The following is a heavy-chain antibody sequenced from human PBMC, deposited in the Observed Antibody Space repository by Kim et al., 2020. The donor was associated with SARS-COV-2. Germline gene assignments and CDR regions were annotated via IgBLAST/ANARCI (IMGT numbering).Heavy chain of an antibody. CDR2: IYHSGST. CDR3: ARVSESITMIVAVRAYYYDGMDV. CDR1: GGSISSSNW. D-gene: IGHD3-22*01. J-gene: IGHJ6*02. V-gene: IGHV4-4*02. Sequence: SETLSLTCAVSGGSISSSNWWSWVRQPPGKGLEWIGEIYHSGSTNYNPSLKSRVTISVDKSKNQFSLKLSSVTAADTAVYYCARVSESITMIVAVRAYYYDGMDVGGQGTTVTVSS.